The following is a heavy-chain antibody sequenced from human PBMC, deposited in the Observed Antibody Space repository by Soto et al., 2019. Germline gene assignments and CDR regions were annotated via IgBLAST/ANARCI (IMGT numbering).Heavy chain of an antibody. CDR2: IYYSGST. CDR3: ARLTSGYYGFNFDY. CDR1: GGSISSSSYY. D-gene: IGHD3-3*01. V-gene: IGHV4-39*01. J-gene: IGHJ4*02. Sequence: SETLSLTCTVSGGSISSSSYYWGWIRQPPGKGLEWIGSIYYSGSTYYNPSLKSRVTISVDTSKNQFSLKLSSVTAADTVVYYCARLTSGYYGFNFDYWGQGTLVTVSS.